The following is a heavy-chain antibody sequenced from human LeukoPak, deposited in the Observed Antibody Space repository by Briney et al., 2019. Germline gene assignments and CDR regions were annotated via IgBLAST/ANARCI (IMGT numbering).Heavy chain of an antibody. Sequence: GGTLRLSCVASGFTFSRHGMNWVRQAPGKGLAWVANIKQDGSEKYYVDSVKGRFTISRDNAKNSLYLQMNSLRAEDTAVYYCAREAYNWNIDVFDIWGQGTMVTVSS. D-gene: IGHD1/OR15-1a*01. J-gene: IGHJ3*02. CDR3: AREAYNWNIDVFDI. CDR2: IKQDGSEK. V-gene: IGHV3-7*01. CDR1: GFTFSRHG.